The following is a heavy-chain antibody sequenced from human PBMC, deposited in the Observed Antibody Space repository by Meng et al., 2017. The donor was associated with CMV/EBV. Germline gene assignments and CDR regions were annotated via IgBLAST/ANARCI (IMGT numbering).Heavy chain of an antibody. V-gene: IGHV3-30*02. J-gene: IGHJ6*02. CDR2: IRYGGSKE. CDR1: GFTFSNYG. D-gene: IGHD3-10*01. CDR3: AKDSGGEGDMDV. Sequence: GESLKISCAASGFTFSNYGMHWVRQAPGKGLEWVAFIRYGGSKEDYGDSVQGRLTISRDNSKNTLYLQMNSLRADDTALYYCAKDSGGEGDMDVWGQGTTVTVSS.